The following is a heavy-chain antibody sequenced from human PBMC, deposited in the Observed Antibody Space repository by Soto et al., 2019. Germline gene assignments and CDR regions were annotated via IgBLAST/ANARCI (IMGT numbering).Heavy chain of an antibody. V-gene: IGHV4-39*01. J-gene: IGHJ6*03. CDR2: IYYSGST. D-gene: IGHD3-10*01. CDR3: ARHPLGVFSNYYYMDV. CDR1: GGSISRSWYY. Sequence: ASETLSLTCPVSGGSISRSWYYWGWIRQPPGKGLEWIGSIYYSGSTYYNPSLKSRVTISVDTSKNQFSLKLSSVTAADTAVYYCARHPLGVFSNYYYMDVWGKGTTVTVSS.